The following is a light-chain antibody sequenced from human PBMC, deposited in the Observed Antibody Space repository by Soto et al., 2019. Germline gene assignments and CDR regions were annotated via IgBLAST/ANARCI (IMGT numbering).Light chain of an antibody. CDR3: SSYTANNTYV. V-gene: IGLV2-14*01. Sequence: QSALTQPASVSGSPGQSITISCTGTSSDVGGYNYISWSQQHPGKAPKLMIYEVINRASGVSYRFSGSKSGNTASLTISGLQAEDEADYYCSSYTANNTYVFGTGTKVTVL. CDR1: SSDVGGYNY. CDR2: EVI. J-gene: IGLJ1*01.